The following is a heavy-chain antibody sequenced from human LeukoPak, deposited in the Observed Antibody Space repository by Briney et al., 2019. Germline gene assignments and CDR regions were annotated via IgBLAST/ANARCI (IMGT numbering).Heavy chain of an antibody. Sequence: GGSLRLSCAASGFTFRIYSMNWVRQAPGTGLEWVSSIGPSSGDLSYADSVKGRFTISRDNDKNSLYLQMNSLRAEDTAVYYCARDRGARGRGLAWGQGAQVTVSS. CDR3: ARDRGARGRGLA. J-gene: IGHJ5*02. V-gene: IGHV3-21*01. CDR1: GFTFRIYS. D-gene: IGHD3-10*01. CDR2: IGPSSGDL.